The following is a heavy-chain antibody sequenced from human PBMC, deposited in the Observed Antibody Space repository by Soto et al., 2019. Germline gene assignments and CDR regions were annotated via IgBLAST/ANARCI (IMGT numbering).Heavy chain of an antibody. CDR1: GFTFSSYA. Sequence: GGSLRLSCAASGFTFSSYAMSWVRQAPGKGLEWVSAISGSGGSTYYADSVKGRFTISRDNSKNTLYRQMNSRRAEDSAVYYCAKGLGYCSSTSCYAYYYYVMHVWGQGTTVTVSS. CDR3: AKGLGYCSSTSCYAYYYYVMHV. V-gene: IGHV3-23*01. CDR2: ISGSGGST. D-gene: IGHD2-2*01. J-gene: IGHJ6*02.